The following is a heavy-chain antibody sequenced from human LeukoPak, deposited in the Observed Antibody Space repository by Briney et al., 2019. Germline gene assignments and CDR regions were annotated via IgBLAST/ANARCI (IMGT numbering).Heavy chain of an antibody. V-gene: IGHV1-2*02. CDR2: INPNSGGT. J-gene: IGHJ4*02. CDR1: GYTFTGYY. D-gene: IGHD3-16*02. Sequence: GASVKVSCKASGYTFTGYYMHWVRQAPGQGLEWMGWINPNSGGTNYAQKFQGRVTMTRDTSISTAYMELSRLRSDDTAVYYCAKDRQFGGAIVTTPRFDYWGQGTLVTVSS. CDR3: AKDRQFGGAIVTTPRFDY.